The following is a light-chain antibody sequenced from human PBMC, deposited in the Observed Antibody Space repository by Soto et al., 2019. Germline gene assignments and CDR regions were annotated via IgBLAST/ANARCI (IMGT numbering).Light chain of an antibody. V-gene: IGKV3-11*01. Sequence: EIVLTQSPATLYVNPGGRATLSCRASQSISSNLAWYQQKPGQAPRLLIYDVSTRATGVPARFSGSGSGTDFTLTITSLEPEDFAVYSCQQRSDWPITFGQGTRLEI. CDR2: DVS. J-gene: IGKJ5*01. CDR3: QQRSDWPIT. CDR1: QSISSN.